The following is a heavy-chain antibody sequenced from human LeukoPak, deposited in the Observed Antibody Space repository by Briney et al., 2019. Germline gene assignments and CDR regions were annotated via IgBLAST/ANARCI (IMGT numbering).Heavy chain of an antibody. D-gene: IGHD3-9*01. CDR3: ARSTSSEYDIYHFDY. V-gene: IGHV3-33*01. CDR2: IWYDGNNK. CDR1: GFTFSSYG. J-gene: IGHJ4*02. Sequence: HPGGSLRLSCAASGFTFSSYGMHWVRQAPGKGLEWVAVIWYDGNNKYYADSVKGRFTTSRDNSKNTLYLQMNSLRAEDTAVYYCARSTSSEYDIYHFDYWGQGTLVTVSS.